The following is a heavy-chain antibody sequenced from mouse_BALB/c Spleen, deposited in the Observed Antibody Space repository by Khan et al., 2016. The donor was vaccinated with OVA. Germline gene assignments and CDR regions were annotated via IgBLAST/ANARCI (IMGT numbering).Heavy chain of an antibody. D-gene: IGHD1-1*01. CDR3: ASDFQYPGSREALDY. CDR1: GYTFTSYS. V-gene: IGHV1-4*01. J-gene: IGHJ4*01. Sequence: QVQLQQSGAELARPGASVKMSCKASGYTFTSYSMHWIKQRPGQGLVWIGNINPSNGYTNHNQNFRDKATLTADKSSSTAYMQLSSLTSEDSAVXYCASDFQYPGSREALDYWGQGTTVTVSS. CDR2: INPSNGYT.